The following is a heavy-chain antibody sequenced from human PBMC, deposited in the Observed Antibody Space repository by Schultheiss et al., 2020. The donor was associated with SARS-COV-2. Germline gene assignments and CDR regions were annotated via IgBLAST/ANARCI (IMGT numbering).Heavy chain of an antibody. D-gene: IGHD5-12*01. J-gene: IGHJ4*02. CDR1: GGSLRNYY. CDR3: ARAPNVDIVATHGGFDY. Sequence: GSLRLSCSVSGGSLRNYYWTWIRQSPEKGMEWIGYIYHSGSTNYNPSLKSRVTISIDKSKNQFSLKLSSVTAADTAVYYCARAPNVDIVATHGGFDYWGQGTLVTVSS. V-gene: IGHV4-59*08. CDR2: IYHSGST.